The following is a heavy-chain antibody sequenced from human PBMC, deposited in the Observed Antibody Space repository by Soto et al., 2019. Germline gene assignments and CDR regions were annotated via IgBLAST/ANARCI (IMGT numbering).Heavy chain of an antibody. Sequence: DVQLVESGGGLVKPGGSLRISCEGSGLTFSNSWMSWVRQAPGKGLEWVGRIKTKADGGTTDYAAPVKGRFTISRDDSKKTLYLQMNSLKTEDTAVYYCGTGSASDIWGQGTMVTVSP. J-gene: IGHJ3*02. CDR3: GTGSASDI. D-gene: IGHD1-26*01. CDR1: GLTFSNSW. CDR2: IKTKADGGTT. V-gene: IGHV3-15*01.